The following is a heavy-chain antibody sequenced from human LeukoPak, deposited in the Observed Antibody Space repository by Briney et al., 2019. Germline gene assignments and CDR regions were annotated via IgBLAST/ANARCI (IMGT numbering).Heavy chain of an antibody. J-gene: IGHJ6*03. CDR3: ARAVPSGSPYYMDV. D-gene: IGHD1-26*01. CDR1: GGSISSYY. V-gene: IGHV4-4*07. Sequence: SETLSLTCTVSGGSISSYYWSWIRQPAGKGLEWIGRIYTSGSTNYNPSLKSRVTISVDTSMNQFSLKLSSVTAADTAVYYCARAVPSGSPYYMDVCGKGTTVTVSS. CDR2: IYTSGST.